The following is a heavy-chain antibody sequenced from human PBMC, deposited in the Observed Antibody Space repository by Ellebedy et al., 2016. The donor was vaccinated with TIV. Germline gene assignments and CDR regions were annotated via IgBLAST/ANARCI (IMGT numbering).Heavy chain of an antibody. V-gene: IGHV3-53*01. J-gene: IGHJ4*02. CDR3: AKDLGRGILEGDY. CDR2: IYSGGSM. D-gene: IGHD6-13*01. Sequence: GESLKISXVASGVTVTSNYMSWVRQAPGKGLEWVSVIYSGGSMFYADSVKGRFTISRDNSKNTVYVQMNSLRAEDTAVYYCAKDLGRGILEGDYWGRGTLVTVSS. CDR1: GVTVTSNY.